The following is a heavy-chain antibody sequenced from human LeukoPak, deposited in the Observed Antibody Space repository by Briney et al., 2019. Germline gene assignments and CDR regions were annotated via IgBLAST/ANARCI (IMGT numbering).Heavy chain of an antibody. J-gene: IGHJ4*02. D-gene: IGHD4-17*01. CDR1: GGSISSGDYY. CDR2: IYYSGST. V-gene: IGHV4-30-4*08. CDR3: ARRGYGLRKHFDY. Sequence: PSETLSLTCTVSGGSISSGDYYWSWIRQPPGKGLEWIGYIYYSGSTYYNPSLKSRVTISVDTSKNQFSLKLSSVTAADTAVYYCARRGYGLRKHFDYWGQGTLVTVSS.